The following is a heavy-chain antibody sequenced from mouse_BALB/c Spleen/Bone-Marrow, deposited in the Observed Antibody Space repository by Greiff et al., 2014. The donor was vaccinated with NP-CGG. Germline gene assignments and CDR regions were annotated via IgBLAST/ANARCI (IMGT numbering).Heavy chain of an antibody. Sequence: VQLQQSGPGLVAPSQSPSITCTVSGFSLTSYGVHWVRQPPGKGLERLGVIWAGGSTNYNSALMSRLSISKDNSKSQVFLKMNSLQTDDPAMYYCASMITTAWFAYWGQGTLVTVSA. V-gene: IGHV2-9*02. CDR1: GFSLTSYG. D-gene: IGHD2-4*01. J-gene: IGHJ3*01. CDR3: ASMITTAWFAY. CDR2: IWAGGST.